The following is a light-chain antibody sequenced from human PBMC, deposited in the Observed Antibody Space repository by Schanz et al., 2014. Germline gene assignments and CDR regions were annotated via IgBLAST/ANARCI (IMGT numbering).Light chain of an antibody. CDR2: GAS. J-gene: IGKJ2*02. Sequence: EIVLTQSPGTLSLSPGERATLSCRASQSVTSSYLAWYQQKPGQALRLLIYGASSRATGIPDRFSGSGSGTDFTLTISRLEPEDFAVYYCQQYGSSPCTFGQGTKLEIK. CDR3: QQYGSSPCT. V-gene: IGKV3-20*01. CDR1: QSVTSSY.